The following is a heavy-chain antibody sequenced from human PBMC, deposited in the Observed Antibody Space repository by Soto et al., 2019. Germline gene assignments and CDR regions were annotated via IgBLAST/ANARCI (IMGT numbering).Heavy chain of an antibody. Sequence: QVQLQESGPGLVKPSQTLSLTCTVSGGSISSGGYYWSWSRQHPGKGLEWIGYIYYSGSTYYNPSLKSRVTISVDTSKNQFSLKLSSVTAADTAVYYCARDRGYSYARGAFDIWGQGTMVTVSS. D-gene: IGHD5-18*01. CDR3: ARDRGYSYARGAFDI. CDR2: IYYSGST. V-gene: IGHV4-31*03. J-gene: IGHJ3*02. CDR1: GGSISSGGYY.